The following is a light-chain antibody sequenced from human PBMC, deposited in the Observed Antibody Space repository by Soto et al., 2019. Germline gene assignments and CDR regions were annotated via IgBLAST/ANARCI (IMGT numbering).Light chain of an antibody. V-gene: IGLV2-14*01. CDR2: DVT. J-gene: IGLJ1*01. Sequence: QSALTQPASVSGPPGQSITISCTGTSSDIGAYNYVSWYQHHPGKAPRLVIYDVTNRPSGISDRFSGSKSGNTASLTISGLLAEDEADYYCCSSGGSPTYVFGTGTKLTVL. CDR3: CSSGGSPTYV. CDR1: SSDIGAYNY.